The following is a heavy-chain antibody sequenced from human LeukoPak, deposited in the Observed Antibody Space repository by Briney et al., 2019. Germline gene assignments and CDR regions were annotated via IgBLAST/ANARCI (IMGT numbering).Heavy chain of an antibody. CDR1: GFTFSGSA. D-gene: IGHD3-9*01. J-gene: IGHJ4*02. V-gene: IGHV3-73*01. Sequence: PGGSLRLSCAASGFTFSGSAMHWVRQASGKGLEWVGRIRSKANSYATAYAASVKGRFTISRDDSKNTAYLQMNSLKTEDTAVYYCVLDILTGYYYFDYWGQGTLVTVSS. CDR3: VLDILTGYYYFDY. CDR2: IRSKANSYAT.